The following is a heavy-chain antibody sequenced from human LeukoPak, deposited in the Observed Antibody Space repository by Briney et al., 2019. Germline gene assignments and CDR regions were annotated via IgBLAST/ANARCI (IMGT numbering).Heavy chain of an antibody. V-gene: IGHV3-7*01. CDR1: GFTFISYW. CDR3: ARDSVLLWLGESYSYFDY. J-gene: IGHJ4*02. Sequence: PTGGSLRLSCAASGFTFISYWMSWVRQAPGKGLEWVANRKQDGSEKYYVDSVKGRFTSPRDNAKHPLYLQMKSMRAEETAVYYCARDSVLLWLGESYSYFDYWGQGTLVTFSS. D-gene: IGHD3-10*01. CDR2: RKQDGSEK.